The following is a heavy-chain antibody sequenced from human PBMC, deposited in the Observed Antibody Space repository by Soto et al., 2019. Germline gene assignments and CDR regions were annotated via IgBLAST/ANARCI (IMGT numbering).Heavy chain of an antibody. CDR3: AKVIDSWARYYYGMDG. J-gene: IGHJ6*02. CDR2: ISGSGGST. V-gene: IGHV3-23*01. CDR1: GFTFSSYA. D-gene: IGHD3-22*01. Sequence: GGSLRLSCAASGFTFSSYAMSWVRQAPGKGLEWVSAISGSGGSTYYADSVKGRFTISRDNSENTLYLQMNSLRAEDTAVYYCAKVIDSWARYYYGMDGWGQGTTVTVSS.